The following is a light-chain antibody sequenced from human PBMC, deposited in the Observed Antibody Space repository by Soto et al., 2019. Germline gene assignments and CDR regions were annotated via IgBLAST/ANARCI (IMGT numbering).Light chain of an antibody. CDR1: QSVSGY. Sequence: EIVLTQSPPTLSLSPGESATLSCRASQSVSGYLAWFQQKPGQAPRLLIYGASNRATGIPARFSGSGSGTDVTLTISSLEPEDFAVYYCQQRSGWRRTFGQGTKLEI. J-gene: IGKJ2*01. CDR3: QQRSGWRRT. V-gene: IGKV3-11*01. CDR2: GAS.